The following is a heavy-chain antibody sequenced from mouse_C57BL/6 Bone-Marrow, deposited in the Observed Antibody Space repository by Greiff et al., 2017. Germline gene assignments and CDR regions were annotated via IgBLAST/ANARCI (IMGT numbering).Heavy chain of an antibody. CDR3: ARSGTAQAAWFAY. D-gene: IGHD3-2*02. CDR2: IHPNSGST. V-gene: IGHV1-64*01. CDR1: GYTFTSYW. J-gene: IGHJ3*01. Sequence: QVQLQQPGAELVKPGASVKLSCKASGYTFTSYWMHRVKQRPGQGLEWIGMIHPNSGSTNYNEKFKSKATLTVDKSSSTAYMQLSSLTSEDSAVYYCARSGTAQAAWFAYWGRGNLVTVTA.